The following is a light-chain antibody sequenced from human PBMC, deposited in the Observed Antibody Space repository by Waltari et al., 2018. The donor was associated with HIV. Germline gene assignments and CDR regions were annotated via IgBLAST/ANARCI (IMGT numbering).Light chain of an antibody. J-gene: IGLJ2*01. CDR3: CAYSGSSTLV. CDR1: SSDVGSYNL. V-gene: IGLV2-23*02. Sequence: QSALTQPASVSGSPGQSITISCTGTSSDVGSYNLVSWYQQHPGKAPKLMIYEVSKRPSVVSNRFSCSKSANTASLTISGLQAEDEADYYCCAYSGSSTLVFGGGTKLTVL. CDR2: EVS.